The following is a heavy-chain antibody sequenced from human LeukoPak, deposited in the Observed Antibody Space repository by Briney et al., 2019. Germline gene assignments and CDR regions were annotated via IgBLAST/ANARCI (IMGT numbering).Heavy chain of an antibody. V-gene: IGHV1-8*01. J-gene: IGHJ4*02. CDR3: ARGVGARIRRELNY. CDR1: GYTFTGYD. Sequence: ASVKVSCKASGYTFTGYDINWVRQATGQGLEWMGWMNPNSGNTGYAQKFQGRVTMTRNTSISTAYMELSSLRSEDTAVYYCARGVGARIRRELNYWGQGTLVTVSS. CDR2: MNPNSGNT. D-gene: IGHD1-26*01.